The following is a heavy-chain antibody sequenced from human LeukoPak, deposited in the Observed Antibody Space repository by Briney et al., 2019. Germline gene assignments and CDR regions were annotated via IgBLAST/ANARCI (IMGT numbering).Heavy chain of an antibody. CDR1: GFTVSSNY. Sequence: PGGSLRLSCAASGFTVSSNYMGWVRQAPGKGLEWLSIIYSGGDTYYADPVKGRFTIPRDSSKNTVHLQMDSLRAEDTALYHCARVSVVRGVSDAFDIWGQGTMVTVSS. CDR3: ARVSVVRGVSDAFDI. CDR2: IYSGGDT. V-gene: IGHV3-53*01. J-gene: IGHJ3*02. D-gene: IGHD3-10*01.